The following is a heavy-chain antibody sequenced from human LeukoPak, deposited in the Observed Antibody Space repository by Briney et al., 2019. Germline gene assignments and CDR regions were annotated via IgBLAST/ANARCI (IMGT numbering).Heavy chain of an antibody. CDR2: ISAYNGNT. CDR3: ASKYFGVAGADYYYYYYMDV. CDR1: GYTFTSYG. Sequence: GASVKVSCKASGYTFTSYGISWVRQAPGQGLEWMGWISAYNGNTNYAQKLQGRVTMTTDTSTSTAYMELRSLRSDDTAVYYCASKYFGVAGADYYYYYYMDVWGKGTTVTVSS. V-gene: IGHV1-18*01. J-gene: IGHJ6*03. D-gene: IGHD6-19*01.